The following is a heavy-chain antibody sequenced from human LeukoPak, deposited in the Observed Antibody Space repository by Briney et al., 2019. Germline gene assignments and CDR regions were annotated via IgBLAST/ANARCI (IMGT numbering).Heavy chain of an antibody. CDR3: ATYRYYYDSSGYYHYGMDV. J-gene: IGHJ6*02. Sequence: SETLSLTCTVSGGSISSSSYYWGWIRQPPGKGLEWIGSIYYSGSTYYNPSLKSRVTISVDMSKNQFSLKLSSVTAADTAVYYCATYRYYYDSSGYYHYGMDVWGQGTTVTVSS. V-gene: IGHV4-39*01. CDR1: GGSISSSSYY. D-gene: IGHD3-22*01. CDR2: IYYSGST.